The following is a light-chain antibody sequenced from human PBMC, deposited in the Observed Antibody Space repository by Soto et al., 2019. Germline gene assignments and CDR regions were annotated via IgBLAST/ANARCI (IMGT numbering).Light chain of an antibody. CDR3: QQYVSSPYT. J-gene: IGKJ2*01. Sequence: ELVLTQSPGTLSLSPGETATLSCRASQSVSSTYLAWYQQKPGQAPRLLIYAASSRATAIPDRFSGSGSGTDFTLTISRLKPEDFAVYFCQQYVSSPYTFGQGTKLEIK. V-gene: IGKV3-20*01. CDR1: QSVSSTY. CDR2: AAS.